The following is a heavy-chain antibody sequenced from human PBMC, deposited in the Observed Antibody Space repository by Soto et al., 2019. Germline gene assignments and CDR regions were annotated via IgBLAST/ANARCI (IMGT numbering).Heavy chain of an antibody. D-gene: IGHD3-3*01. Sequence: PGGSLRLSCAASGFTFSSYWMSWVRQAPGKGLEWVANIKQDGSEKYYVDSVKGRFTISRDNAKNSLYLQMNSLRAEDTAVYYCARIYDFRSGLGYYGMDVWAQGTTVTVSS. CDR2: IKQDGSEK. J-gene: IGHJ6*02. CDR3: ARIYDFRSGLGYYGMDV. V-gene: IGHV3-7*01. CDR1: GFTFSSYW.